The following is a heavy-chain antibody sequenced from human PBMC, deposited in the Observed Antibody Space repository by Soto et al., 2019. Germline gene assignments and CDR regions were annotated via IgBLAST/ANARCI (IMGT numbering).Heavy chain of an antibody. CDR3: ARVYDSSGYYYFDY. Sequence: QVQLVQSGAEVKKPGASVKVSCKASGYTFTSYDINWVRQATGQGLEWMGWMNPNSGNTGYAQKLQGRVTMTRNTAISTAYMELSSLRSEDTDVYYCARVYDSSGYYYFDYWGQGTLVTVSS. CDR1: GYTFTSYD. V-gene: IGHV1-8*01. J-gene: IGHJ4*02. D-gene: IGHD3-22*01. CDR2: MNPNSGNT.